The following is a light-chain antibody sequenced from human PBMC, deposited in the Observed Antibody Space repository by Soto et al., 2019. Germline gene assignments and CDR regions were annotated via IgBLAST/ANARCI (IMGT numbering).Light chain of an antibody. CDR3: CSYAGSSTWV. V-gene: IGLV2-23*01. CDR1: SSDVGSYNL. CDR2: EGS. J-gene: IGLJ3*02. Sequence: QSVLTQPASVSGSPGQSITISCTGTSSDVGSYNLVSWYQQHPGKAPKLMIYEGSKRPSGVSNRFSGSKSGNTASLTISGLQAEDEGDDYCCSYAGSSTWVFGGGTQLTVL.